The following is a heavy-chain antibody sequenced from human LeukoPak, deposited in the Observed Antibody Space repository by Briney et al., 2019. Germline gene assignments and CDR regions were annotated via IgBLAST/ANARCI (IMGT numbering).Heavy chain of an antibody. CDR3: ARVTYYYDSSWFDP. CDR1: GYTFTSYG. Sequence: ASVTVSCKASGYTFTSYGISWVRQAPGQGLEWMGWISAYNGNTNYAQKLQGRVTMTTDTSTSTAYMELRSLRSDDTAVYYCARVTYYYDSSWFDPWGQGTLVTVSS. J-gene: IGHJ5*02. V-gene: IGHV1-18*01. D-gene: IGHD3-22*01. CDR2: ISAYNGNT.